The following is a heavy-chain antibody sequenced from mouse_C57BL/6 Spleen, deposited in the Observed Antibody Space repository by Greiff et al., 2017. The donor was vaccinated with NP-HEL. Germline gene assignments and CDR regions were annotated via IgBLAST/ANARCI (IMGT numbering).Heavy chain of an antibody. CDR2: IDPEDGDT. V-gene: IGHV14-1*01. D-gene: IGHD1-1*01. Sequence: DVKLQQSGAELVRPGASVKLSCTASGFNIKDYYMHWVKQRPEQGLEWIGRIDPEDGDTEYAPKFQGKATMTADTSSNTAYLQLSSLTSEDTAVYYCTTYCGSSYWDFGVWGTGTTVTGSS. J-gene: IGHJ1*03. CDR3: TTYCGSSYWDFGV. CDR1: GFNIKDYY.